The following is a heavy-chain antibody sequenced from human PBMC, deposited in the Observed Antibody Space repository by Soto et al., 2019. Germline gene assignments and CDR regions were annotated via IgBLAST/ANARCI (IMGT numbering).Heavy chain of an antibody. CDR1: GGSFSGYY. D-gene: IGHD3-10*01. J-gene: IGHJ4*02. V-gene: IGHV4-34*01. Sequence: QVQLQQWGAGLLKPSETLSLTCAVYGGSFSGYYWSWIRQPPGKGLEWIGEINHSGSTNYNPSLKSRVTISVDTSKNQFSLKLSSVTAADTAVYYCARASGDGSGSYSFDYWGQGTLVTVSS. CDR3: ARASGDGSGSYSFDY. CDR2: INHSGST.